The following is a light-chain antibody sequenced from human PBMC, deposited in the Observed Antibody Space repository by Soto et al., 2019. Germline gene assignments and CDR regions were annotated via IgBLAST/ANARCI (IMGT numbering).Light chain of an antibody. Sequence: DIQLTQSPSFLSASVGDRVTITCRASQDISSFLAWYQQKPGKAPKLLIYGVSTLQRGVPSRFSGGGSGTEFTLTISSLQPEDFAAYYCQQLRHYPLTCGGGTKVEI. CDR1: QDISSF. J-gene: IGKJ4*01. CDR3: QQLRHYPLT. CDR2: GVS. V-gene: IGKV1-9*01.